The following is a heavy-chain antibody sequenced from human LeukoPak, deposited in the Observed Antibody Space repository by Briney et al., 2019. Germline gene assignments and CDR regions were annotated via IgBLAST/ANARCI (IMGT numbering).Heavy chain of an antibody. Sequence: PGGSLRLSCAASGFTFSSYAMSWVRQAPGKGLEWVSAISGSGGSTYYADSVKGRFTISRDNSKNTLYLQMNSLRAEDTAVYYCAKGKYYYDSSGYLYYFDYWGQGTLVTVSS. CDR1: GFTFSSYA. V-gene: IGHV3-23*01. CDR2: ISGSGGST. CDR3: AKGKYYYDSSGYLYYFDY. J-gene: IGHJ4*02. D-gene: IGHD3-22*01.